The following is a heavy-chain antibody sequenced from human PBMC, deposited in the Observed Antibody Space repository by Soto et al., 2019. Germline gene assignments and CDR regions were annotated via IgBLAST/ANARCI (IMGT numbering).Heavy chain of an antibody. CDR3: AREVIAESGPNFYDF. V-gene: IGHV3-30-3*01. D-gene: IGHD6-13*01. CDR1: GFTFKHNA. J-gene: IGHJ4*02. CDR2: ISFDGSTK. Sequence: QVQLVESGGGVVQPGRSLTIFCTASGFTFKHNAMHWIRQAPAKGLEWVADISFDGSTKNYADSVKGRFTISRDNSKNTLSLQMRALKGEDTATYYCAREVIAESGPNFYDFWGQGTLVAVSS.